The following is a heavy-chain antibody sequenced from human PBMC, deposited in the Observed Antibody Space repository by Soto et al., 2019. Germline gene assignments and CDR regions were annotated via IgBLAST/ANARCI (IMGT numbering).Heavy chain of an antibody. CDR3: TNSRVSMVRGLIIIPNY. J-gene: IGHJ4*02. CDR2: ISGHGDAT. V-gene: IGHV3-23*01. CDR1: GFPFTGYA. Sequence: EVQLLESGGGLVQPGGSLRLSCAASGFPFTGYAMSWVRQAPGKGLEWVPAISGHGDATFYPDSVKGRFTISRDNSKNTLYLHMNSLRAEDTALYYCTNSRVSMVRGLIIIPNYWGQGTLVTVSS. D-gene: IGHD3-10*01.